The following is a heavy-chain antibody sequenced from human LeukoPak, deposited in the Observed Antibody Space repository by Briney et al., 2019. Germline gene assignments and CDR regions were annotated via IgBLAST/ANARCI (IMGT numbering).Heavy chain of an antibody. Sequence: PSETLSLTCTVSGGSISSYYWSWIRQPPGKGLEWIGYIYYSGSTNYNPSLKSRVTISVNTSKHQFSLKLSSVTAADTAVYYCARVRGETYYDILTGYYFGRYYYGMDVWGQGTTATVSS. CDR3: ARVRGETYYDILTGYYFGRYYYGMDV. V-gene: IGHV4-59*01. D-gene: IGHD3-9*01. J-gene: IGHJ6*02. CDR1: GGSISSYY. CDR2: IYYSGST.